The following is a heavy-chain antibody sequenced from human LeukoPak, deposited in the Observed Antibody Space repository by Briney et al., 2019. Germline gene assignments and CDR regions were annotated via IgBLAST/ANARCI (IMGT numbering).Heavy chain of an antibody. J-gene: IGHJ3*02. CDR2: IKQDGSEK. D-gene: IGHD6-13*01. CDR3: ARVIFGQQPHHEDAFDI. Sequence: GGSLRLSCAASGFTFSSYWMSWVRQAPGKGLEWVANIKQDGSEKYYVDSVKGRFTISRDNAKNSLYLQMNSLRAEDTAVYYCARVIFGQQPHHEDAFDIWGQGTMVTVSS. CDR1: GFTFSSYW. V-gene: IGHV3-7*01.